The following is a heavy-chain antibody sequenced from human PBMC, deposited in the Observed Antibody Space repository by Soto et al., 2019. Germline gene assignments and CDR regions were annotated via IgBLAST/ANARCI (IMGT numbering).Heavy chain of an antibody. CDR1: GGTFSSYA. D-gene: IGHD5-18*01. J-gene: IGHJ6*02. CDR2: IIPIFGTA. CDR3: ARTYWDSYGRYYYYGMDV. V-gene: IGHV1-69*13. Sequence: SVKVSCKASGGTFSSYAISWVQQAPGQGLEWMGGIIPIFGTANYAQKFQGRVTITADESTSTAYMELSSLRSEDTAVYYCARTYWDSYGRYYYYGMDVXGQGTTVS.